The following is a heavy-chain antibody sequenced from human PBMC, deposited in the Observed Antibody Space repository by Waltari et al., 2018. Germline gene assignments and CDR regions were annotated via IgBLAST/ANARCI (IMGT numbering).Heavy chain of an antibody. J-gene: IGHJ3*02. CDR3: ARGYYYDSSSSDAFDI. D-gene: IGHD3-22*01. V-gene: IGHV1-69*04. Sequence: QVQLVQSGAEVKKPGSSVKVSCKASGGTFSSYAISWVRQAPGQGLEWMRRVIPLLGRANYAQKFQGRVTITADKSTSTAYMELSSMRSEDTAVYYCARGYYYDSSSSDAFDIWGQGTMVTVSS. CDR1: GGTFSSYA. CDR2: VIPLLGRA.